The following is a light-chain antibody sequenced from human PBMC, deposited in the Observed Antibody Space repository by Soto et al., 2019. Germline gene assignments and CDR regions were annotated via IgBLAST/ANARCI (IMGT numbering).Light chain of an antibody. CDR2: HVS. J-gene: IGKJ1*01. CDR3: VQATHFPWT. V-gene: IGKV2-24*01. CDR1: ESLLHSNGNTY. Sequence: EIVLTQAPLSSPVTLGQPASITCTSSESLLHSNGNTYLSWLHQRPGQPPRLLIYHVSSRFSGIPDRLSGSGGGRRFTLRISRVEAEDVGVYYCVQATHFPWTFGQGTRVE.